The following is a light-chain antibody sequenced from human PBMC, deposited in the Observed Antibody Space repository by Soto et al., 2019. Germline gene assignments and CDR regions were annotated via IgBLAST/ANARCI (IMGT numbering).Light chain of an antibody. CDR2: EAS. Sequence: DIQMTQSPSTLSASVGDRVTITCRASESIGRWLAWYQQKPGKAPKLLIYEASSLEGGVPSRFSGRESGTEFALTISSLQPDDFVTYYCQQYSSYSWTFGQGTKVEIK. J-gene: IGKJ1*01. CDR1: ESIGRW. CDR3: QQYSSYSWT. V-gene: IGKV1-5*03.